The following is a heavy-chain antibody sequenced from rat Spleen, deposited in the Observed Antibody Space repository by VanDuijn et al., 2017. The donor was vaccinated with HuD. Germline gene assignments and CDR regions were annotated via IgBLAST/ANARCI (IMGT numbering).Heavy chain of an antibody. J-gene: IGHJ1*01. CDR3: TRANYYSRWYFDF. V-gene: IGHV5-31*01. CDR1: GFTFNNYW. CDR2: ITNTGGSI. Sequence: EVQLVESGGGLVQPGRSLKLSCVASGFTFNNYWMSWIRQAPGKGLEWVASITNTGGSIYYPDSVKGRFTISRDNAQNTLYLQMNSLRSEDTATYYCTRANYYSRWYFDFWGPGTMVTVSS. D-gene: IGHD1-1*01.